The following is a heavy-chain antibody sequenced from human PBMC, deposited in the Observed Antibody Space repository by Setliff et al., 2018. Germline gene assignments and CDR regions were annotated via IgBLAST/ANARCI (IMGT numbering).Heavy chain of an antibody. CDR2: ISHSGYT. CDR1: GYFIGSGYY. J-gene: IGHJ5*02. D-gene: IGHD3-10*01. V-gene: IGHV4-38-2*01. Sequence: PSETLSLTCGVTGYFIGSGYYWGWIRLSPGKGLEWIGDISHSGYTYYNPSLSSRVVISVDTSKNQFSLKLSSVTAADTAVYYCARHHRGVIISWFDPWGQGTLVTVSS. CDR3: ARHHRGVIISWFDP.